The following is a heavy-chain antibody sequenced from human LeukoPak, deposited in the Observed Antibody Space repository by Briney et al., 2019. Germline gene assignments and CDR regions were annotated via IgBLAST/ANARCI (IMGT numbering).Heavy chain of an antibody. CDR3: AKDSGYSSGWYLGTYYCYMDV. CDR1: GFTFSSYA. J-gene: IGHJ6*03. Sequence: GGSLRLSCAASGFTFSSYAMSWVRQAPGKGLEWVSAISGSGGSTYYADSVKGRFTISRDNSKNTLYLQMNSLRAEDTAVYYCAKDSGYSSGWYLGTYYCYMDVWGKGTTVTVSS. CDR2: ISGSGGST. D-gene: IGHD6-19*01. V-gene: IGHV3-23*01.